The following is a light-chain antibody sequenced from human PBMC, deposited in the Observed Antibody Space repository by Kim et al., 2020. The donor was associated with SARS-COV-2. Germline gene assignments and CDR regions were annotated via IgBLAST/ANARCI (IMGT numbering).Light chain of an antibody. V-gene: IGLV2-14*01. CDR1: SSDVGAYSY. J-gene: IGLJ3*02. CDR3: SSYTTCDSWV. Sequence: QSALTQPASVSGSPGQSITVSCTGTSSDVGAYSYVSWYQQHPGKVPKLLIYNVSKRPSGVSDLFSGSKSGNTASLTISGLQAEDEADYYCSSYTTCDSWVFGGGTQLTVL. CDR2: NVS.